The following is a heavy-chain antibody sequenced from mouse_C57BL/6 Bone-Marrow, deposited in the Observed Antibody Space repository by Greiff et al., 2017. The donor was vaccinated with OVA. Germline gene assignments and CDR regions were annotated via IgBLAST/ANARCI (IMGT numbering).Heavy chain of an antibody. V-gene: IGHV5-4*01. D-gene: IGHD1-1*01. Sequence: EVQGVESGEGLVKPGGSLKLSCAASGFTFSSYAMSWVRQTPEKRLEWVATISDGGSYTYYPDNVKGRFTISRDNAKNNLYLQMSHLKSEDTAMYYCARDDTTVVAPTYWGQGTLVTVSA. J-gene: IGHJ3*01. CDR1: GFTFSSYA. CDR3: ARDDTTVVAPTY. CDR2: ISDGGSYT.